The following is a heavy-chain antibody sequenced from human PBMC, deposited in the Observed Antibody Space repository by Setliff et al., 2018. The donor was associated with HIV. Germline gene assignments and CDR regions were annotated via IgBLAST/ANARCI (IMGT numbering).Heavy chain of an antibody. CDR1: GGSISSYF. CDR3: ARGFLRSRRRWFDP. V-gene: IGHV4-4*07. J-gene: IGHJ5*02. CDR2: MHTSGNT. Sequence: PSETLSLTCTVSGGSISSYFWTWIRQPAGKGLEWIGRMHTSGNTNYNPSLKSRVTISVDASKNQFSLRLSSVTAADTAVYYCARGFLRSRRRWFDPWGQGTLVTVSS. D-gene: IGHD4-17*01.